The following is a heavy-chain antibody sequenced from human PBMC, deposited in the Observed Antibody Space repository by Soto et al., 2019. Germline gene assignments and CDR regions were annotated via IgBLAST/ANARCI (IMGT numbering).Heavy chain of an antibody. J-gene: IGHJ4*02. CDR2: IYYSGST. D-gene: IGHD2-15*01. CDR3: AGYGRGGYLHY. Sequence: QVQLQESGPGLVKPSETLSLTCTVSGGSISSYYWSWIRQPPGKGLEWIGYIYYSGSTNYNPSLKSRVTISVDTSKNQFSLKLSSVTAADTAMYYCAGYGRGGYLHYWGQGTLVTVSS. CDR1: GGSISSYY. V-gene: IGHV4-59*01.